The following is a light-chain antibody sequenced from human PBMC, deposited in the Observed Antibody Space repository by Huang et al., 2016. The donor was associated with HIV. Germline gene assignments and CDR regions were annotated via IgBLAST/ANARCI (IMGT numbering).Light chain of an antibody. J-gene: IGKJ4*01. V-gene: IGKV3-20*01. CDR3: QQYGTSPDLT. Sequence: ENVLTQSPGTLSLSPGERATLTCRASQSLTNTYLAWYQHKAGQAPRLLIYGASTRANGIPDRVSGSGSGTDFTLTISRLEPEDFAVYYCQQYGTSPDLTFGGGTKVEIK. CDR1: QSLTNTY. CDR2: GAS.